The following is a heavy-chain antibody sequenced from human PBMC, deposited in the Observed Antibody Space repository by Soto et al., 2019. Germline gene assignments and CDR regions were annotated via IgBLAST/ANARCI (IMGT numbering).Heavy chain of an antibody. D-gene: IGHD2-15*01. CDR2: INHSGGT. CDR3: ARNSPRGY. V-gene: IGHV4-34*01. Sequence: QVQLQQWGAGLLKPSETLSLTCAVYGGSFSGYYWSWIRQPPGKGLEWIGEINHSGGTNYNPSLXSXVXKSVDTSKNQFSLKLRSVTAADTAVYYCARNSPRGYWGQGTLVTVSS. CDR1: GGSFSGYY. J-gene: IGHJ4*02.